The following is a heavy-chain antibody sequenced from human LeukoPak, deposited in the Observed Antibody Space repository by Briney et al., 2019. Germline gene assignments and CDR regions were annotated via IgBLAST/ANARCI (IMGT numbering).Heavy chain of an antibody. CDR2: INPNSGGT. J-gene: IGHJ4*02. Sequence: ASVKVSCKASGYTFTGYYMHWVRQAPGQGLEWMGWINPNSGGTNYAQKFQGRVTMTRDTSISTAYMELSRLRPDDTAVYYCARDGGLLWFGELSPNDYWGQGTLVTVSS. V-gene: IGHV1-2*02. D-gene: IGHD3-10*01. CDR1: GYTFTGYY. CDR3: ARDGGLLWFGELSPNDY.